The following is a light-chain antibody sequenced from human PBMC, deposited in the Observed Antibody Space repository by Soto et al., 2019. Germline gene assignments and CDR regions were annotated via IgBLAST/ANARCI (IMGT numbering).Light chain of an antibody. CDR1: KLGDKY. CDR3: QTWDSNTVV. J-gene: IGLJ2*01. CDR2: QDR. V-gene: IGLV3-1*01. Sequence: SYELNQPPSVSVSPGQTATITCSGDKLGDKYVCWCQQKSGQSPLLVIYQDRKRPSGIPERFSGSNSGNTATLTISGTQAMDEADYYCQTWDSNTVVFGGGTKLTVL.